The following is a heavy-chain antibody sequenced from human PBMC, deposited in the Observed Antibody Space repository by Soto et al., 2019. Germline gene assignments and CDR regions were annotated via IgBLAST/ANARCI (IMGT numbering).Heavy chain of an antibody. CDR1: GYTFTGYY. Sequence: ASVKVSCKASGYTFTGYYMHWVRQAPGQGLEWMGWINPNSGGTNYAQKFQGRVTMTRDTSISTAYMELSRLRSDDTAVYYCAREKGIVGATLEYWGEGTLVTVSS. J-gene: IGHJ4*02. V-gene: IGHV1-2*02. CDR3: AREKGIVGATLEY. D-gene: IGHD1-26*01. CDR2: INPNSGGT.